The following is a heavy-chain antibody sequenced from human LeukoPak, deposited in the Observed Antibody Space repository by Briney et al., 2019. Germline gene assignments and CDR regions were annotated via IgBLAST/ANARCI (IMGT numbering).Heavy chain of an antibody. Sequence: GGSLRLSCAASGFHFRTFAMHWVRQAPGKGLEWVALIWSDGSNQFYGESVRGRFIISRDNSENTLYLQIHSLSAGDTDVYHCVRHGANGDGMDVWGRGTTVIVSS. D-gene: IGHD4/OR15-4a*01. CDR1: GFHFRTFA. CDR3: VRHGANGDGMDV. J-gene: IGHJ6*02. V-gene: IGHV3-33*01. CDR2: IWSDGSNQ.